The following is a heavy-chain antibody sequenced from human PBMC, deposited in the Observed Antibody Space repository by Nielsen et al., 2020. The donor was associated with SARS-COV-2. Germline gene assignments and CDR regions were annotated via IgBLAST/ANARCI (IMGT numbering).Heavy chain of an antibody. CDR3: ARVGSYGDPEYLDY. V-gene: IGHV3-7*01. Sequence: GESLKISCAASGFNLNTYAMSWVRQAPGKELEWVGSIKLGGSEKYYVDSVKGRFTISRDNARNTLYLQMNSLRVEDTAVYYCARVGSYGDPEYLDYWGQGALVTVSS. J-gene: IGHJ4*02. CDR1: GFNLNTYA. D-gene: IGHD4/OR15-4a*01. CDR2: IKLGGSEK.